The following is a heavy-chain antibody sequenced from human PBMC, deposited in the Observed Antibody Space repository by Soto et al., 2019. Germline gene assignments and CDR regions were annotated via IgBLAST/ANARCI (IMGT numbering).Heavy chain of an antibody. Sequence: EVQLLESGGGLVQPGGSLRLSCAASGFTFSSYAMSWVRQAPGKGLEWVSAISGSGGSTYYADSVKGRFTISRDDAKDSLFLQMNSLRADDTAVYYCAREADFASSGYVLDYWGLGTLVTVSS. CDR2: ISGSGGST. V-gene: IGHV3-23*01. CDR3: AREADFASSGYVLDY. J-gene: IGHJ4*02. D-gene: IGHD3-22*01. CDR1: GFTFSSYA.